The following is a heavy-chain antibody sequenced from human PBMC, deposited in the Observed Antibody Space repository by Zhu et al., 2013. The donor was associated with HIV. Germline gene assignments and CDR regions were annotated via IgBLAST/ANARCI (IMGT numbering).Heavy chain of an antibody. CDR1: GGTFSSYA. V-gene: IGHV1-69*01. CDR3: ASTITIFGVVIIRGYYYGMDV. Sequence: QVQLVQSGAEVKKPGSSVKVSCKASGGTFSSYAISWVRQAPGQGLEWMGGIIPIFGTANYAQKFQGRVTITADESTSTAYMELSSLRSEDTAVYYCASTITIFGVVIIRGYYYGMDVWGQGTTVTVSS. J-gene: IGHJ6*02. D-gene: IGHD3-3*01. CDR2: IIPIFGTA.